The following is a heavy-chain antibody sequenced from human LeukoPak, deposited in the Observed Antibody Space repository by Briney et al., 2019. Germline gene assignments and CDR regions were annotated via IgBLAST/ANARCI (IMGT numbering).Heavy chain of an antibody. CDR2: INSDGATT. J-gene: IGHJ4*02. CDR3: TRDGRGGSYYY. CDR1: GFTFSNYW. Sequence: PGGSLRLSCAASGFTFSNYWMHWVRQTPGKGLVWVTRINSDGATTTYADSVKGRFTISRDNAKNTLYLQMDSLRAEDTAVYYCTRDGRGGSYYYWGQGTLVTVSS. D-gene: IGHD1-26*01. V-gene: IGHV3-74*01.